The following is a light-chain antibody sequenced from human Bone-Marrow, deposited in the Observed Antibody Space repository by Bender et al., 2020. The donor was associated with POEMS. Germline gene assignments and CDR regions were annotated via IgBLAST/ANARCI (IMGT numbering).Light chain of an antibody. CDR1: SSNIGAHA. CDR2: SSH. J-gene: IGLJ2*01. CDR3: SVYTSGSTLVL. Sequence: QSALTQPPSASGTPGQRVTISCSGGSSNIGAHAVNWYQHLPGTAPKLLIYSSHRRPSEVPDRFSGSRSGTSASLAISGLQSEDEADYYCSVYTSGSTLVLFRGGTKLTVL. V-gene: IGLV1-44*01.